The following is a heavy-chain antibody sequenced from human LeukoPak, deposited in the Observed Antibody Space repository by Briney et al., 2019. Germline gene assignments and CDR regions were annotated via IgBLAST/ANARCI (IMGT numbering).Heavy chain of an antibody. CDR1: GGTFSSYA. D-gene: IGHD2-15*01. J-gene: IGHJ4*02. Sequence: SSVKVSCKASGGTFSSYAISWVRQAPGQGLEWMGGIIPIFGTANYAQKFQGRVTITTGESTSTAYMELSSLRSEDTAVYYCGRKAGDCGGGSCYSIDYWGQGTLVTVSS. CDR3: GRKAGDCGGGSCYSIDY. CDR2: IIPIFGTA. V-gene: IGHV1-69*05.